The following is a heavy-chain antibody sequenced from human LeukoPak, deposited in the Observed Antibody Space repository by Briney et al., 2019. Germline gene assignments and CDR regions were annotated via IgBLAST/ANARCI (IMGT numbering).Heavy chain of an antibody. D-gene: IGHD4-23*01. V-gene: IGHV1-69-2*01. J-gene: IGHJ6*03. CDR2: VDPEDGET. CDR1: GYTFTDYY. CDR3: VTCGGNSVGSPLYMDV. Sequence: ASVKVSCKVSGYTFTDYYMHWVQQAPGKGLEWMGLVDPEDGETIYAEKFQGRVTITADTSTDTAYMELSSLRSEDTAVYYCVTCGGNSVGSPLYMDVWGKGTTVTVSS.